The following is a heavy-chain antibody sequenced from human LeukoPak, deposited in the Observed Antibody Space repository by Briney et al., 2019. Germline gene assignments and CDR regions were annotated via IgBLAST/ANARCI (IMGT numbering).Heavy chain of an antibody. CDR2: IIPILGIA. Sequence: ASVKVSCKASGGTFSSYAISWVRQAPGQGLEWMGRIIPILGIANYAQKLQGRVTMTTDTSTSTAYMELRSLRSDDTAMYYCARDYYGSPPLDYWGQGTLVTVSS. D-gene: IGHD3-10*01. V-gene: IGHV1-69*04. CDR1: GGTFSSYA. J-gene: IGHJ4*02. CDR3: ARDYYGSPPLDY.